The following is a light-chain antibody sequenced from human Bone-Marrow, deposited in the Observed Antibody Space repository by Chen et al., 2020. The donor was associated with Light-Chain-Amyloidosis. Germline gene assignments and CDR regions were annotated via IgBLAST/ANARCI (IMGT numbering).Light chain of an antibody. CDR1: QTISIY. J-gene: IGKJ3*01. CDR2: STS. Sequence: DLQMTQTPSSLSASVGDRVTITCRASQTISIYVNWYQQKPGIAPKLLIFSTSTLQSGVPSRFSGSGSGTDFTLTINSLQPEDFASYYCQQSYTTPFTFGPGT. V-gene: IGKV1-39*01. CDR3: QQSYTTPFT.